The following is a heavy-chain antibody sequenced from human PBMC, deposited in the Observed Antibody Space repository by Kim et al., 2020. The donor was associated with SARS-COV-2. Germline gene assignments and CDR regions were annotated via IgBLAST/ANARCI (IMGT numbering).Heavy chain of an antibody. Sequence: SLKSRVTISVDTSKNQFSLKLSSVTAADTAVFYCGRAHYYGSGSYYRVDYWGQGILVTVSS. CDR3: GRAHYYGSGSYYRVDY. V-gene: IGHV4-34*01. D-gene: IGHD3-10*01. J-gene: IGHJ4*02.